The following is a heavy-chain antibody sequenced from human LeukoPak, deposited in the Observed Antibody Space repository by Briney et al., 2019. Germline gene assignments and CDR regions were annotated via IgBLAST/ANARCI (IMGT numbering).Heavy chain of an antibody. V-gene: IGHV4-31*03. CDR1: GGSISSGGYY. Sequence: PSQTLSLTCTVSGGSISSGGYYWSWIRQHPGKGLEWIGYIYYSGSTNYNPSLKSRVTISVDTSKNQFSLKLSSVTAADTAVYYCARRGSYYYDSSGPFDYWGQGTLVTVSS. CDR3: ARRGSYYYDSSGPFDY. D-gene: IGHD3-22*01. J-gene: IGHJ4*02. CDR2: IYYSGST.